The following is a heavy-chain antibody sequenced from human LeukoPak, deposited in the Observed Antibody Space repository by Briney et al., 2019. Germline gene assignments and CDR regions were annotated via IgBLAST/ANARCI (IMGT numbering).Heavy chain of an antibody. CDR3: ARDRTAARSRFDP. V-gene: IGHV3-74*01. J-gene: IGHJ5*02. D-gene: IGHD6-13*01. CDR2: INTDGSST. CDR1: GFTFTSYW. Sequence: GGSLRLSCAASGFTFTSYWMHWVRQGPGKGLVWVSRINTDGSSTSYADSVEGRFTIPRDNAENTLYLQMNSLRAEDTAVYYCARDRTAARSRFDPWGQGTLVTVSS.